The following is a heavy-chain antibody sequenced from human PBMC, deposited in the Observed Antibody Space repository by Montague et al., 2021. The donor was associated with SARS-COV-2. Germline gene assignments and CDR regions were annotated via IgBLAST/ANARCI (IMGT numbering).Heavy chain of an antibody. CDR2: IYYTGST. Sequence: SETLSLTCNVSGGSINNYYWSWIRQSPGRGQEWIGYIYYTGSTTRNPSLASRVTISLDTSRDLVSLELRSLTAADTAVYYCARGGGWKRHFDYWGQGTLVAVSS. CDR1: GGSINNYY. V-gene: IGHV4-59*01. J-gene: IGHJ4*02. CDR3: ARGGGWKRHFDY. D-gene: IGHD4-23*01.